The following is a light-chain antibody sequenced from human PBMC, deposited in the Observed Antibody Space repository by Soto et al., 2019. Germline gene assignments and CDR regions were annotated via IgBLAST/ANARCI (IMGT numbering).Light chain of an antibody. Sequence: QSALTQSASVSGSPGQSITISCTGTSSDVGGYNYVSWYQQHPGKAPQLIIYDVSNRPSGVSTRCSGSKSGHTASLTISGLQAEDEADDACSSYTSTNAGVCGGGTKLNVL. CDR3: SSYTSTNAGV. J-gene: IGLJ3*02. CDR2: DVS. CDR1: SSDVGGYNY. V-gene: IGLV2-14*01.